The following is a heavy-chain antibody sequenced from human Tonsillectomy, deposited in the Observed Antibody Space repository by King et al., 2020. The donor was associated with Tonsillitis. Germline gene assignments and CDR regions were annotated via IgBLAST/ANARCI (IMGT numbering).Heavy chain of an antibody. D-gene: IGHD3-16*02. Sequence: VQLQESGPGLVKPSQTLSLTCTVSGGSISSGDYYWSWIRQPPGKGLEWVGYIYYSGSTYYNPSLKRRVTISVDTSKNQFSRKLSSVTAADTAVYYCARGAYDYLWGSYRFLDYWGQGTLVTVSS. CDR1: GGSISSGDYY. J-gene: IGHJ4*02. V-gene: IGHV4-30-4*01. CDR3: ARGAYDYLWGSYRFLDY. CDR2: IYYSGST.